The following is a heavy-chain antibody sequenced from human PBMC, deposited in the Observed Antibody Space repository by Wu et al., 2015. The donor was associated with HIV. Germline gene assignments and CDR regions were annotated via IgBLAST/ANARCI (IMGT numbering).Heavy chain of an antibody. CDR3: ASSMITFGGLVARENAFDI. J-gene: IGHJ3*02. CDR1: NYTFTSYG. Sequence: QVQLVQSGAEVKKPGASVKVSCKASNYTFTSYGISWVRQAPGQGLEWMGWISAYNGNTNYAQKLQGRVTMTTDTSTSTAYMQLRSLRSDDTAVYYCASSMITFGGLVARENAFDIVGPRDNRSPSLQ. CDR2: ISAYNGNT. V-gene: IGHV1-18*01. D-gene: IGHD3-16*01.